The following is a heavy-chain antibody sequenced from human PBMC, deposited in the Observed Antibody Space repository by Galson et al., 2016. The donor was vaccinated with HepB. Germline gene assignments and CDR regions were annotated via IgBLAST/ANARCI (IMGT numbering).Heavy chain of an antibody. J-gene: IGHJ2*01. CDR2: IIPLFGTT. CDR1: GGTFTSYA. Sequence: SVKVSCKASGGTFTSYAISWVRQAPGQGLEWMGGIIPLFGTTPNYAQKFQDRVTITADESTSTAYMELSSLRSEDTAMYYCARGRGCSGGSCPYWYFDLWGRGTLVTVSS. D-gene: IGHD2-15*01. V-gene: IGHV1-69*13. CDR3: ARGRGCSGGSCPYWYFDL.